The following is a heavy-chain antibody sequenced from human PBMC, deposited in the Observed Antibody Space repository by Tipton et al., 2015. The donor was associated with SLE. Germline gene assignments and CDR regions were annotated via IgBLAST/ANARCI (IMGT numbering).Heavy chain of an antibody. CDR2: IYHSGST. D-gene: IGHD2-15*01. Sequence: SLRLSCAVSGGSISSSNWWSWVRQPPGKGLEWIGEIYHSGSTNYNPSLKSRVTMSLDKSKNQFSLKLSSVTAADTAVYYCARGGGSPSYWGQGTLVTVSS. V-gene: IGHV4-4*02. CDR3: ARGGGSPSY. J-gene: IGHJ4*02. CDR1: GGSISSSNW.